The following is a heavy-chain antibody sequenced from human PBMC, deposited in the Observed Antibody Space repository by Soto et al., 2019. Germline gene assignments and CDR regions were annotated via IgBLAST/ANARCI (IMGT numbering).Heavy chain of an antibody. CDR3: VRDLQSGYLDY. Sequence: QVQLVQSGGGVVQAGKSLTLSCGASGFTFSTYGMHWVRQAPGKGLEWVAVTGHDGTFRFSADSVRGRFTISRDNSKNTLSLQMESLGAEDTAVYYCVRDLQSGYLDYWGQGALVSFS. J-gene: IGHJ4*02. CDR1: GFTFSTYG. D-gene: IGHD1-1*01. CDR2: TGHDGTFR. V-gene: IGHV3-33*01.